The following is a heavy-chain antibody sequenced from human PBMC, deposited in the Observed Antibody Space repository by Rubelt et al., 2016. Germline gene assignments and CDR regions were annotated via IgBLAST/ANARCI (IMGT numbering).Heavy chain of an antibody. Sequence: GLECIGEIYHGGSTNYNPSLKSRVTISVEKSKNQFSLKLISVTAEDTAVYYCAKEGERSSGYYRPLGYWGQGTLVTVSS. CDR3: AKEGERSSGYYRPLGY. CDR2: IYHGGST. V-gene: IGHV4-4*02. D-gene: IGHD3-22*01. J-gene: IGHJ4*02.